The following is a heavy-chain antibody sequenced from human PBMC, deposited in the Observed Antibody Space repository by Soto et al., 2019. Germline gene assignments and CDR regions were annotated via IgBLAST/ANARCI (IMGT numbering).Heavy chain of an antibody. CDR2: IVVGSGNT. CDR1: GFTFSSSA. CDR3: AADPHFSRYFVSLSP. J-gene: IGHJ3*01. V-gene: IGHV1-58*01. D-gene: IGHD3-9*01. Sequence: QMQLVQSGPEAKKPGTSVKVSCKASGFTFSSSAVPWVRQARGQRLEWIGWIVVGSGNTNYPQKFQERVTITWDMATNTAHMESRSLRPEDTAVYYCAADPHFSRYFVSLSPWGQGTIVTVS.